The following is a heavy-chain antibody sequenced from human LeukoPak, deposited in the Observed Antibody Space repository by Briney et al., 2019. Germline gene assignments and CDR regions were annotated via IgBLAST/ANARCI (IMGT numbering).Heavy chain of an antibody. CDR1: GGSISSYY. D-gene: IGHD5-18*01. V-gene: IGHV4-59*01. CDR2: IYYSGST. CDR3: ARVVDTAMVFDY. Sequence: SETLSLTCTVSGGSISSYYWSWIRQPPGKGLEWIGYIYYSGSTNYDPSLKSRVTISVDTSKNQFSLKLSSVTAADTAVYYCARVVDTAMVFDYWGQGTLVTVSS. J-gene: IGHJ4*02.